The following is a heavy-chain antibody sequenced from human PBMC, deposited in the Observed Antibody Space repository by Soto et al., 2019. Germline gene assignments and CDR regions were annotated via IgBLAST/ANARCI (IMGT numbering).Heavy chain of an antibody. V-gene: IGHV4-31*03. CDR3: ARMNGSGSYFSYYFDY. CDR1: GGSISSGGYY. CDR2: IYYSGST. D-gene: IGHD3-10*01. Sequence: SETLSLTCTVSGGSISSGGYYWSWIRQHPGKGLEWIGYIYYSGSTYYNPPLKSRVTISVDTSKNQFSLKLSSVTAADTAVYYRARMNGSGSYFSYYFDYWGQGTLVTVSS. J-gene: IGHJ4*02.